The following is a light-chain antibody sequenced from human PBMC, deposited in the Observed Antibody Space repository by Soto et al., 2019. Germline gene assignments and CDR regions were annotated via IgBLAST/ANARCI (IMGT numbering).Light chain of an antibody. CDR1: SSNIGAGYD. CDR2: ANN. J-gene: IGLJ3*02. CDR3: QSYDSSLSGSGV. V-gene: IGLV1-40*01. Sequence: QSVLTQPPSVSGAPGQRDTISCSGSSSNIGAGYDVHWYQQLPGTAPKLLISANNIRPSGVPDRFSGSKSGTSASLAITGLQAEDEADYYCQSYDSSLSGSGVFGGGTKLTVL.